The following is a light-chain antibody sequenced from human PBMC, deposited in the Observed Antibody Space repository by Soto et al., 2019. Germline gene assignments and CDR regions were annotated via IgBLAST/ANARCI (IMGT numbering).Light chain of an antibody. Sequence: QPVLTQSPSASASLGASVKLTCTLSSGHSNYAIAWHQQQSEKGPRYPMQLNSDGSHNKGDGIPDRFSGSSSGAERYLTIARLQSEDEADYYCQTWGSGIVVFGGGTKLPLL. V-gene: IGLV4-69*01. CDR3: QTWGSGIVV. J-gene: IGLJ2*01. CDR2: LNSDGSH. CDR1: SGHSNYA.